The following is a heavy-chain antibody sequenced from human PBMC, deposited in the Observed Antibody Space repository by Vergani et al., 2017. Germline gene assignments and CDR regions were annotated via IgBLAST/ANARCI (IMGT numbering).Heavy chain of an antibody. J-gene: IGHJ6*02. CDR1: GYSFTSYW. V-gene: IGHV5-10-1*03. CDR2: IDPSDSYT. CDR3: ARQAAAGTGDYYYYGMDV. Sequence: EVQLVQSGAEVKKPGESLRISCKGSGYSFTSYWISCVRQMPGKGLEWMGRIDPSDSYTNYSPSFQGHVTISADKSISTAYLQWRSLKASDTAMYYCARQAAAGTGDYYYYGMDVWGQGTTVTVSS. D-gene: IGHD6-13*01.